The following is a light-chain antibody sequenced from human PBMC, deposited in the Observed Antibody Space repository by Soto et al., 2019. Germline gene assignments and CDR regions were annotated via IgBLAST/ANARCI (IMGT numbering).Light chain of an antibody. J-gene: IGKJ3*01. Sequence: EIVMTQSPGTLSLSPGERATISCRASQVIGSRYLAWYHQKSGQAPRLLIYGTSSRATGIPARFSGSGSGTEFTLTISSLQSEDFAVYYCQQYNNWPPFTFGPGTKVDIK. CDR1: QVIGSRY. V-gene: IGKV3-15*01. CDR2: GTS. CDR3: QQYNNWPPFT.